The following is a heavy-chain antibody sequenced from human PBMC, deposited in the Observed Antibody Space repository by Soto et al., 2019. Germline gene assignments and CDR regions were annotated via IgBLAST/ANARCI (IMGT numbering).Heavy chain of an antibody. V-gene: IGHV1-69*12. CDR1: GGTFSSYA. J-gene: IGHJ5*02. CDR3: ARAPSMVRGVGDWFDP. D-gene: IGHD3-10*01. Sequence: QVQLVQSGAEVKKPGSSVKVSCKASGGTFSSYAISWVRQAPGQGLEWMGGIIPIFGTANYAQKFQGSVTITADESTSTADMELSSLGSEDTAGYYCARAPSMVRGVGDWFDPWGQGTLVTVSS. CDR2: IIPIFGTA.